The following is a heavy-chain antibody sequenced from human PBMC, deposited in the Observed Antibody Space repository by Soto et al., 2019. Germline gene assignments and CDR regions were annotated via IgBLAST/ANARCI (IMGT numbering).Heavy chain of an antibody. J-gene: IGHJ4*02. D-gene: IGHD2-15*01. CDR1: GGSVSSGSYY. Sequence: PSETLSLTCTVSGGSVSSGSYYWSWIRQPPGKGLEWIGYIYYSGSTNYNPSLKSRVTISVDTSKNQFSLKLSSVTAADTAVYYCARGGRGGYCSGGSCYFYWGQGTLVTVSS. CDR2: IYYSGST. V-gene: IGHV4-61*01. CDR3: ARGGRGGYCSGGSCYFY.